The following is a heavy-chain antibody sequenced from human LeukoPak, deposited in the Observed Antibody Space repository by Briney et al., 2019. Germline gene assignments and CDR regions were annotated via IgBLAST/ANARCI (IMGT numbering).Heavy chain of an antibody. CDR1: GFTFSHFW. CDR3: ARDRRATGDAFDI. D-gene: IGHD1-26*01. V-gene: IGHV3-7*01. J-gene: IGHJ3*02. Sequence: GGSLRLSCAASGFTFSHFWMSWVRQAPGKGLEWVAYIKKTGSETYYVDSVKGRFTITRDNTRNSLFLQMYSLRAEDTAVYFCARDRRATGDAFDIWGQGTMVTVSS. CDR2: IKKTGSET.